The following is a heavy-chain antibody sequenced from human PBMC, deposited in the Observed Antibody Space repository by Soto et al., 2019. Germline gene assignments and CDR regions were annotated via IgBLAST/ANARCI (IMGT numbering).Heavy chain of an antibody. Sequence: QGQLVESGGGVVQPGRSLRLSCAASGFTFRSYAMHWVRQAPGKGLEWVASTSYDGSDNYYADSVRGRFTISRDNSNNTLYLHMSNLRPDDTAVYYCPRAHAPGRSTNFYGMDVWGLGTTVIVSS. J-gene: IGHJ6*02. CDR1: GFTFRSYA. V-gene: IGHV3-30-3*01. D-gene: IGHD2-15*01. CDR3: PRAHAPGRSTNFYGMDV. CDR2: TSYDGSDN.